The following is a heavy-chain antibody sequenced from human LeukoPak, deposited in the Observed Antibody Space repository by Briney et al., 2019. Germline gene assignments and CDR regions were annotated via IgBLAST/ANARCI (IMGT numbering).Heavy chain of an antibody. CDR3: ARGKAVPPYYYYYMDV. Sequence: SETLSLTCIVSGYSITSGYYWSWIRQPPGKGLEWIGYIYYSGSTNYNPSLKSRVTISVDTSKNQFSLKLSSVTAADTAVYYCARGKAVPPYYYYYMDVWGKGTTVTVSS. J-gene: IGHJ6*03. V-gene: IGHV4-61*01. D-gene: IGHD4-17*01. CDR2: IYYSGST. CDR1: GYSITSGYY.